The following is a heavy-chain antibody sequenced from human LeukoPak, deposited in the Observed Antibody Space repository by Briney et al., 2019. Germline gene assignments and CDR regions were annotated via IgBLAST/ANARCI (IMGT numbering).Heavy chain of an antibody. Sequence: KPSETLSLTCTVSGGSISGYYWSWIRQPAGKGLEWIGRIYTSGSTNYNPSLKSRVTISLDTSKSQFSLKLSSVTAADTAAYYCAREQRDTAMSRGLDYWGQGTLVTVSS. J-gene: IGHJ4*02. CDR3: AREQRDTAMSRGLDY. V-gene: IGHV4-4*07. CDR1: GGSISGYY. D-gene: IGHD5-18*01. CDR2: IYTSGST.